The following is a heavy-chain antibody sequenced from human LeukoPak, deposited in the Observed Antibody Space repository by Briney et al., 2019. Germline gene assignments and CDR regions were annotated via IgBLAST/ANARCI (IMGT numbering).Heavy chain of an antibody. D-gene: IGHD2-8*01. J-gene: IGHJ4*02. CDR3: ARRGYCTNGVCYSLDY. V-gene: IGHV3-48*03. Sequence: GGSLRLSXAASGFTFSSYEMNWVRQAPGKGLEWVSYISSSGSTIYYADSVKGRFTISRDNAKNSLYLQMNSLRAEDTAVYYCARRGYCTNGVCYSLDYWGQGTLVTVSS. CDR1: GFTFSSYE. CDR2: ISSSGSTI.